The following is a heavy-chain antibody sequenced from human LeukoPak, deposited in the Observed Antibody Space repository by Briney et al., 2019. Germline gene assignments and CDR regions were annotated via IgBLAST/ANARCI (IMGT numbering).Heavy chain of an antibody. CDR3: ARHRAAGGSYYYGADV. V-gene: IGHV5-51*01. J-gene: IGHJ6*02. CDR2: INPGDSDT. CDR1: GYSFRTYW. D-gene: IGHD6-13*01. Sequence: NAGESLKISCKGSGYSFRTYWIAWVRQMPGKGLEWRGIINPGDSDTRYSPSFQGQVTISADESTTTAYLQWSSLKASDTAMYYCARHRAAGGSYYYGADVWGQGTTVTVSS.